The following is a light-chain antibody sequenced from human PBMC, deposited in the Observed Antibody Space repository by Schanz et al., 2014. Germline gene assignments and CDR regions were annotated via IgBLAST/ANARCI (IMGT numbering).Light chain of an antibody. CDR2: DAS. CDR3: QQYKYYWG. CDR1: QGISDW. J-gene: IGKJ1*01. Sequence: DIQMTQSPSSMSASVGDRVTITCRASQGISDWLAWYQQKPRKAPKLLIYDASSLESGVPSRFSGSGSGTEFTLTISSLQPDDFATYYCQQYKYYWGFGQGTKVEIK. V-gene: IGKV1-5*01.